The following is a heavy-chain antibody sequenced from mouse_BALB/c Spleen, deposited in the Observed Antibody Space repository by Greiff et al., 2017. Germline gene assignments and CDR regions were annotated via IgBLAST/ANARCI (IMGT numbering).Heavy chain of an antibody. CDR2: IYSNGGST. D-gene: IGHD2-4*01. V-gene: IGHV5-6-3*01. J-gene: IGHJ4*01. CDR1: GFTFSSYG. CDR3: ASLYYDVDAMDD. Sequence: EVKLMESGGGLVQPGGSLKLSCAASGFTFSSYGMSWVRQTPDKRLELVATIYSNGGSTYYPDSVKGRFPISRDNAKNHLYLQMSSLKSDDTAMYYCASLYYDVDAMDDWGQGTSVTVSA.